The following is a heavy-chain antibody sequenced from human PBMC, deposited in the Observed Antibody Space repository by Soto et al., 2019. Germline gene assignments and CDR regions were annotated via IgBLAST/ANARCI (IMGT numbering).Heavy chain of an antibody. V-gene: IGHV5-51*01. CDR1: GYSFTSYW. J-gene: IGHJ5*02. Sequence: PGESLKISCKGSGYSFTSYWIGWVRQMPGKGLEWMGIIYPGDSDTRYSPSFQGQVTISADKSISTTYLQWSSLKASDTAMYYCARINGSGYVLNWFDPWGQGTLVTVS. CDR3: ARINGSGYVLNWFDP. D-gene: IGHD5-12*01. CDR2: IYPGDSDT.